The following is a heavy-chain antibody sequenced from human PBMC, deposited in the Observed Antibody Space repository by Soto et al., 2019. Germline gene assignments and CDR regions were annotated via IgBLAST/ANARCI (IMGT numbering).Heavy chain of an antibody. Sequence: GVLRLSCAASGFTFSSYSMNWVRQAPGKGLEWVSYISSSSNTYYADSVKGRFTISRDNSKNTLYLQMNSLRAEDTSVYYCAKEGGLSGSYYISSSYYFDYWGQGTLVTVSS. D-gene: IGHD1-26*01. J-gene: IGHJ4*02. CDR2: ISSSSNT. CDR3: AKEGGLSGSYYISSSYYFDY. V-gene: IGHV3-48*01. CDR1: GFTFSSYS.